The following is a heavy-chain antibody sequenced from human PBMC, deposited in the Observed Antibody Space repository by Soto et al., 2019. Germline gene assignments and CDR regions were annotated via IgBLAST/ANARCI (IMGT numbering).Heavy chain of an antibody. CDR2: ISGSGGST. D-gene: IGHD3-22*01. V-gene: IGHV3-23*01. CDR1: GFTLSSYA. Sequence: PWWSLRLSCAASGFTLSSYAMSWVCQAPGKGLEWVSAISGSGGSTYYADSVKGRFTISRDNSKNTLYLQMNSLRAEDTAVYYCAKDMYYYDSSGSPRDYFDYWGQGTLVTVSP. J-gene: IGHJ4*02. CDR3: AKDMYYYDSSGSPRDYFDY.